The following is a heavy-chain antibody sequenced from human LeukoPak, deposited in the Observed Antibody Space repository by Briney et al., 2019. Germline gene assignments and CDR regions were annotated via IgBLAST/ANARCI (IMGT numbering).Heavy chain of an antibody. V-gene: IGHV3-7*01. Sequence: GGSLRLSCAASGFTFSTYWMSWVRQAPGKGLEWVANIKQDESEKYYVDSVKGRFTISRDNAKNSLYLQMNSLRAEDTAVYYCARGSSSTGYYFDYWGQGTLVTVSS. CDR3: ARGSSSTGYYFDY. J-gene: IGHJ4*02. D-gene: IGHD3-22*01. CDR1: GFTFSTYW. CDR2: IKQDESEK.